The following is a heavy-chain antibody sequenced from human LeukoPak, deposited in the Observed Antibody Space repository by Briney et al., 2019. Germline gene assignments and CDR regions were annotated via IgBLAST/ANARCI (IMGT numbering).Heavy chain of an antibody. CDR1: GFTFSSYA. Sequence: GGSLRLSCAASGFTFSSYAMSWVRQAPGKGLXXXXAISGSGGSTYYADSVKGRFTISRDNSKNTLYLQMNSLRAEDTAVYYCAKVTLRRGWHNNYFDYWGQGTLVTVSS. CDR2: ISGSGGST. J-gene: IGHJ4*02. D-gene: IGHD6-19*01. CDR3: AKVTLRRGWHNNYFDY. V-gene: IGHV3-23*01.